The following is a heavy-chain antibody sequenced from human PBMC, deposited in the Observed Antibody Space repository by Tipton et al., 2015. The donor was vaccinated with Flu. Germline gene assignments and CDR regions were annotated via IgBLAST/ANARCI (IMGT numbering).Heavy chain of an antibody. V-gene: IGHV4-61*02. CDR3: ARAGGLLPFDY. D-gene: IGHD3-10*01. Sequence: TLSLTCTVSGGSISSGSYDWSWIRQPAGKGLEWIGRIYTSGSTNYNPSLKSRVTISVDTTNIQFSLKVSSVTAADTDVYYCARAGGLLPFDYWGQGTLVTVSS. J-gene: IGHJ4*02. CDR2: IYTSGST. CDR1: GGSISSGSYD.